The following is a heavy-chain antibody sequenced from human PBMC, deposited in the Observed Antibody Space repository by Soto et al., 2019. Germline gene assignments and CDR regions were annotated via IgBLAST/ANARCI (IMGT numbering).Heavy chain of an antibody. V-gene: IGHV3-11*06. J-gene: IGHJ6*02. CDR1: GFIFSDYY. CDR3: AIDFAWKRGKVGSYYYGMDV. D-gene: IGHD1-1*01. CDR2: ISTRSTYT. Sequence: QVLLVESGGGLVKAGGSLRLSCAASGFIFSDYYMSWVRQTPGKGLEWISYISTRSTYTNYADSVKGRFTISRDNTKNYLYLQMDSLRVEDTAVYYCAIDFAWKRGKVGSYYYGMDVWGQGTTVTVSS.